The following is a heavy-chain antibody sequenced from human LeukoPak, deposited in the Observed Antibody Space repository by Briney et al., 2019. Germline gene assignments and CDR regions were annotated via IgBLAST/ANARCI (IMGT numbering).Heavy chain of an antibody. J-gene: IGHJ6*03. CDR1: GFTFSSFG. CDR3: AKDTYSGYGYYYMDV. CDR2: ISYDGSNK. D-gene: IGHD5-12*01. Sequence: GGSLRLSCAASGFTFSSFGMNWVRQAPGKELEWVAVISYDGSNKYYADSVKGRFTISRDNSKNTLYLQMNSLRAEDTAAYYCAKDTYSGYGYYYMDVWGKGTTVTVSS. V-gene: IGHV3-30*18.